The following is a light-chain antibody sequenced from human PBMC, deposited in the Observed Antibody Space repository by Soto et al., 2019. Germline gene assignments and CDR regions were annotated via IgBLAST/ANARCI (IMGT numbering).Light chain of an antibody. CDR1: QSMNDW. CDR3: LRYNAFSQT. Sequence: DIQMTQSPPTLSASIGDRVTITCRASQSMNDWLAWYQQKPGKAPKVLIYDASSLQSGVPSRFSGSRSGTEFTLTIDSLQPDDVATYYCLRYNAFSQTFGQGTKVEI. V-gene: IGKV1-5*01. CDR2: DAS. J-gene: IGKJ1*01.